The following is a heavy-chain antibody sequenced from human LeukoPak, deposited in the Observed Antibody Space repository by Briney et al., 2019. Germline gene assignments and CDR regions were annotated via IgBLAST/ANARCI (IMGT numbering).Heavy chain of an antibody. CDR3: ARVYCGGDCYFGYYGMDV. J-gene: IGHJ6*02. Sequence: GASVKVSCKASGYAFTSYAMHWVRQAPGQRLEWMGWINAGNGNTKYSQKFQGRVTITRDTSASTAYMELSSLRSEDTAVYYCARVYCGGDCYFGYYGMDVWGQGTTVTVSS. CDR1: GYAFTSYA. D-gene: IGHD2-21*02. CDR2: INAGNGNT. V-gene: IGHV1-3*01.